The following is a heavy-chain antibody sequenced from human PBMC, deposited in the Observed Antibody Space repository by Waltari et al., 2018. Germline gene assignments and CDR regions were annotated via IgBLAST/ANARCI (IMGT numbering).Heavy chain of an antibody. J-gene: IGHJ3*02. CDR2: IKSKTDGGTT. V-gene: IGHV3-15*01. Sequence: EVQLVESGGGLVKPGGSLRLSCAASGFTFSNAWMSWVRQAPGKGLEWVGRIKSKTDGGTTDYAAPVKGRFTISRDDSKNTLYLQMNSLKTEDTAVYYCTIEIVYNWNYGRMEDAFDIWGQGTMVTVSS. CDR3: TIEIVYNWNYGRMEDAFDI. D-gene: IGHD1-7*01. CDR1: GFTFSNAW.